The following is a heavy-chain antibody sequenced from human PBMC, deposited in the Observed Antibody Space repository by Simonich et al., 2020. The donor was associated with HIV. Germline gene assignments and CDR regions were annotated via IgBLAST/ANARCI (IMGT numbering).Heavy chain of an antibody. CDR1: GCTFSSYS. CDR3: ARDGRKGSSTSCSDY. CDR2: ISSRSSYI. V-gene: IGHV3-21*01. J-gene: IGHJ4*02. Sequence: EVQLVESGGGLVKPGGSLRLSCAASGCTFSSYSMNWVRQAPGKGLEWVSSISSRSSYIYYADSVKGRFTISRDNAKNSLYLQMNSLRAEDTAVYYCARDGRKGSSTSCSDYWGQGTLVTVSS. D-gene: IGHD2-2*01.